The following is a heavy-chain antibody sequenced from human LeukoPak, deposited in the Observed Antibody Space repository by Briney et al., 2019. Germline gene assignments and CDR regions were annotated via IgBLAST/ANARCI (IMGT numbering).Heavy chain of an antibody. D-gene: IGHD4-17*01. CDR3: ALYGDYPTDY. CDR2: ISGSGGST. CDR1: GFTFSSYA. Sequence: PGGSLRLSCAASGFTFSSYAMRWVRQAPGKGLEWVSSISGSGGSTYYADSVKGRFTISRDNSKDTLYLQMNSPRAEDTAVYYCALYGDYPTDYWGQGTLVTVSS. V-gene: IGHV3-23*01. J-gene: IGHJ4*02.